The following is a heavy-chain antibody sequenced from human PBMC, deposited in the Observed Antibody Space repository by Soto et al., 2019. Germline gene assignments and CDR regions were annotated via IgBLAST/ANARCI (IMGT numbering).Heavy chain of an antibody. CDR3: ASGVDTAMVTYY. V-gene: IGHV1-3*01. CDR1: GYTFTSYS. D-gene: IGHD5-18*01. Sequence: ASVKVSCKASGYTFTSYSMHWVRQAPGQRLEWMGWINAGNGNTKYSQKFQGRVTITRDKSTSTAYMELSSLRSEDTAVYYCASGVDTAMVTYYWGQGTLVTVSS. J-gene: IGHJ4*02. CDR2: INAGNGNT.